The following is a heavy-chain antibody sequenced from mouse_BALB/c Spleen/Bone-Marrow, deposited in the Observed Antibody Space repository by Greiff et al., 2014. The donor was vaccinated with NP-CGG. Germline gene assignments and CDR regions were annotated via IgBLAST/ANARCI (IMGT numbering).Heavy chain of an antibody. V-gene: IGHV1S81*02. J-gene: IGHJ2*01. D-gene: IGHD4-1*01. CDR1: GYTLTTYY. CDR2: INPNNGGT. CDR3: TRGRTWDFDY. Sequence: VQLQQSGAELVKPGTSVKLSCKASGYTLTTYYMYWVKQRPGQGLEWIGEINPNNGGTNFKEKFKSKATLTVDKSSSTAYMQLSSLTSGDSAVYYCTRGRTWDFDYWGQGTTLTVSS.